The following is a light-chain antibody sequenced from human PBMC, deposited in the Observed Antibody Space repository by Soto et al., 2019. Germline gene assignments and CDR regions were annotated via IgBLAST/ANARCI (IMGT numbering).Light chain of an antibody. CDR1: QSVSSF. CDR3: QQRSNWSLT. V-gene: IGKV3-11*01. CDR2: DAS. Sequence: EIVLTQSPATLSLSPGKRATLSCRASQSVSSFLAWYQQKPGQAPRLLIYDASNRATGIPARFSGSVSGTDFPLTISSLEPEDFAVYYCQQRSNWSLTFGGGTKVEIK. J-gene: IGKJ4*01.